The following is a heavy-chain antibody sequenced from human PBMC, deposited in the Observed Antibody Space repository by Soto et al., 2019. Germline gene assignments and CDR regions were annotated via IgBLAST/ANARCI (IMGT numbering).Heavy chain of an antibody. V-gene: IGHV3-23*01. D-gene: IGHD1-1*01. CDR3: AKGPRWNSPQAY. CDR1: GFTFSSYA. J-gene: IGHJ4*02. Sequence: GGSRRLSCAASGFTFSSYAISGVGQAPGKGLEWVSAIGGSGGNTYYADSVKGRFTISRDNSKNTLYLQMNSLRAEDTAVYYCAKGPRWNSPQAYWGQGTLVTVSS. CDR2: IGGSGGNT.